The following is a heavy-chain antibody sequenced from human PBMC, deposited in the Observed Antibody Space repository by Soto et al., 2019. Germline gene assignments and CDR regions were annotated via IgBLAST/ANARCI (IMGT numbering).Heavy chain of an antibody. Sequence: GGSLRLSCAASGFTFDDYAMHWVRQAPGKGLEWVSGITWNSGSNKYYADSVKGRFTISRDNSKNTLYLQLNSLRAEDTAVYYCARDKRDLRFLEWSYYFDYWGQGTLVTVSS. V-gene: IGHV3-9*01. CDR1: GFTFDDYA. D-gene: IGHD3-3*01. J-gene: IGHJ4*02. CDR2: ITWNSGSNK. CDR3: ARDKRDLRFLEWSYYFDY.